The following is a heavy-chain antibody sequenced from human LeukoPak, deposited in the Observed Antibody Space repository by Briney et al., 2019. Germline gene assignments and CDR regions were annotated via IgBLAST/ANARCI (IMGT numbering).Heavy chain of an antibody. J-gene: IGHJ4*02. CDR2: ISSSSYI. Sequence: PGGSLRLSCAASGFTFSSYSMNWVRQAPGKGLEWVSSISSSSYIYYADSVKGRFTISRDNAKNSLYLQMNSLRAEDTAVYYCARGVGYSGYDPDYWGQGTLVTVSS. D-gene: IGHD5-12*01. V-gene: IGHV3-21*01. CDR3: ARGVGYSGYDPDY. CDR1: GFTFSSYS.